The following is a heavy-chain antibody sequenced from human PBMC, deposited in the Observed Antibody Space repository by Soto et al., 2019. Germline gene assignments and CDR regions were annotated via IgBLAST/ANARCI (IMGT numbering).Heavy chain of an antibody. CDR2: IYYSGST. V-gene: IGHV4-31*03. CDR3: ARAIRFFDWLSSLGGMDV. J-gene: IGHJ6*02. D-gene: IGHD3-9*01. CDR1: GGSISSGGYY. Sequence: PSETLSLTCTVSGGSISSGGYYWSWIRQHPGKGLEWIGYIYYSGSTYYNPSLKSRVTISVDTSKNQFSLKLSSVTAADTAVYYCARAIRFFDWLSSLGGMDVWGQGTTVTVSS.